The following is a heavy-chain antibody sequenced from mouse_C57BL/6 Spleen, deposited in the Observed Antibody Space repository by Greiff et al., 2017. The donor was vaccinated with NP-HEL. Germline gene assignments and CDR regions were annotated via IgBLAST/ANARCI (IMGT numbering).Heavy chain of an antibody. Sequence: VQLQQPGAELVKPGASVTLSCKASGYTFTSYWMQWVKQRPGQGLEWIGEIDPSDSYTNYNQKFKGKATLTVDTSSSTAYMQLSSLTSEDSAVYYWARGGMVTSLGARDYWGQGTSVTVSS. D-gene: IGHD2-2*01. CDR2: IDPSDSYT. J-gene: IGHJ4*01. CDR3: ARGGMVTSLGARDY. CDR1: GYTFTSYW. V-gene: IGHV1-50*01.